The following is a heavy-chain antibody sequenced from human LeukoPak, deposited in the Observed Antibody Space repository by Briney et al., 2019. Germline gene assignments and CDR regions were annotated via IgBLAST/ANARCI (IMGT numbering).Heavy chain of an antibody. CDR3: ARDGTDYYDSSGYLYYFDY. CDR2: ISSSSSYI. D-gene: IGHD3-22*01. V-gene: IGHV3-21*01. Sequence: GGSLRLSCAASGFTFSTYSMNWVRQAPGKGLEWVSSISSSSSYIYYADSVKGRFTISGDNAKNSLYLQMNSLRAEDTAVYYCARDGTDYYDSSGYLYYFDYWGQGTLVTVSS. CDR1: GFTFSTYS. J-gene: IGHJ4*02.